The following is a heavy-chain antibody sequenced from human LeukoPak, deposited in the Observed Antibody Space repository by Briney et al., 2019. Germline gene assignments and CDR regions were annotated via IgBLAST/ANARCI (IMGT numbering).Heavy chain of an antibody. Sequence: SETLSLTCTVSGGSISSGDYFWSWIRQPPGKGLEWIGYFYYSGSTYYNPSLKSRVTISVDTSKNQFSLKLSSVTVADTAVYYCARDRDYAFDYWGQGTLVTVSS. CDR3: ARDRDYAFDY. J-gene: IGHJ4*02. CDR2: FYYSGST. CDR1: GGSISSGDYF. D-gene: IGHD4/OR15-4a*01. V-gene: IGHV4-30-4*01.